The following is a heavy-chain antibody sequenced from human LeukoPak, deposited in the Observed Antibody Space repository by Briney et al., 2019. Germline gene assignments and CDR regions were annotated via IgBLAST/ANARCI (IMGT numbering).Heavy chain of an antibody. CDR1: GFTFSSYA. V-gene: IGHV3-64*01. Sequence: GGSLRLSCAASGFTFSSYAMHWVRQAPGKGLEYVSTISSNGGTPYYARSVKGRFTISRDNSRNTLYLQMASLRGEDTAVYYCARAPREGFSGSYHDYWGQGTLVTVSS. D-gene: IGHD1-26*01. J-gene: IGHJ4*02. CDR3: ARAPREGFSGSYHDY. CDR2: ISSNGGTP.